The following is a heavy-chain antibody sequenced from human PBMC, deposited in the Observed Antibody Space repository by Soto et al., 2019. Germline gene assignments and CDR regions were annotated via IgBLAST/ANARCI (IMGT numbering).Heavy chain of an antibody. CDR1: GFTFSSYS. J-gene: IGHJ4*02. V-gene: IGHV3-21*02. D-gene: IGHD5-12*01. Sequence: EVQLVESGGGLVKPGGSLRLSCAASGFTFSSYSMNWVRQAPGKGLEWVSIITITGFIDYADSVKGRFTISRDNAKSSLYLQTNSLRAEYTAVYYCARDSREYNAYDYNWGQGTLVTVST. CDR3: ARDSREYNAYDYN. CDR2: IITITGFI.